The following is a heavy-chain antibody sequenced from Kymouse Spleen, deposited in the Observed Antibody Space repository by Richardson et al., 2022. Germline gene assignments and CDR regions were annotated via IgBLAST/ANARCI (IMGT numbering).Heavy chain of an antibody. D-gene: IGHD1-7*01. J-gene: IGHJ4*02. CDR2: IKSKTDGGTT. CDR1: GFTFSNAW. CDR3: TTEAPPGTTFDY. Sequence: EVQLVESGGGLVKPGGSLRLSCAASGFTFSNAWMSWVRQAPGKGLEWVGRIKSKTDGGTTDYAAPVKGRFTISRDDSKNTLYLQMNSLKTEDTAVYYCTTEAPPGTTFDYWGQGTLVTVSS. V-gene: IGHV3-15*01.